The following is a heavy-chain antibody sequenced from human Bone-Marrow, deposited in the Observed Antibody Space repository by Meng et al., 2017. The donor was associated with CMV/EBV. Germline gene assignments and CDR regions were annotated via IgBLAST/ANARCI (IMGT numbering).Heavy chain of an antibody. CDR3: ASGFVADYHPNYYYYGMDV. J-gene: IGHJ6*02. V-gene: IGHV3-11*04. Sequence: GSLRLSCVASGFTFSDYYMSWIRQAPGKGLEWVSYIGISGSTIYYVDSVKGRFTISRDNAKNSLYLQMNSLRAEDTAVYYCASGFVADYHPNYYYYGMDVWGQGTTVTVSS. CDR2: IGISGSTI. CDR1: GFTFSDYY. D-gene: IGHD2-15*01.